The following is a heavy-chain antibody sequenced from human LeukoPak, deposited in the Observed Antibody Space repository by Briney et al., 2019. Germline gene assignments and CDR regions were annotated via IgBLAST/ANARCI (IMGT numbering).Heavy chain of an antibody. J-gene: IGHJ4*02. D-gene: IGHD3-22*01. CDR1: GYSFTNYW. Sequence: GESLKISCKGSGYSFTNYWIGWVRQMPGTGLEWMGIIYPGDSDTRYSPSFQGQVTISADKSISTAYLQWSSLKASDTAMYYCARLSYDSSGSHDDGGRGTLVTVYS. CDR3: ARLSYDSSGSHDD. CDR2: IYPGDSDT. V-gene: IGHV5-51*01.